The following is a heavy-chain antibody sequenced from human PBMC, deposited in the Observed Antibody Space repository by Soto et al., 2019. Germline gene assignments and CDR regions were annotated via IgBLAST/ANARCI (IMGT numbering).Heavy chain of an antibody. CDR3: ARGTFGGSSTRGWYNYYCMDG. Sequence: SETLSLTCAVYGGSFSGYYWSWIRQPPGKGLEWFGEINHSGSTNYNPSLKSRVTISVDTSKNQFSLKLRSVPAADTAVYYCARGTFGGSSTRGWYNYYCMDGWGQVTTGTVAS. CDR2: INHSGST. V-gene: IGHV4-34*01. J-gene: IGHJ6*02. D-gene: IGHD3-16*01. CDR1: GGSFSGYY.